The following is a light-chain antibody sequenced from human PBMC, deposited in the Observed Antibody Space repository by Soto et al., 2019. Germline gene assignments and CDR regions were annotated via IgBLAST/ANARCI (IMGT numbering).Light chain of an antibody. CDR3: QKYDSAPRT. CDR1: QGISNY. Sequence: DIQMTQSPSSLSASIGDRVTITCRASQGISNYLAWYQQKPGKVPKLLIYAASTLQSGIPSRFSGSGSGTDFTLTISNLQPEDVATYYCQKYDSAPRTFGQGTKVEIK. CDR2: AAS. J-gene: IGKJ1*01. V-gene: IGKV1-27*01.